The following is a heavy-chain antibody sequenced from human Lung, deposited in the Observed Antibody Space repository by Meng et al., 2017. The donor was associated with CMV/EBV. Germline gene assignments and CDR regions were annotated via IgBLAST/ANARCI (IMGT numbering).Heavy chain of an antibody. CDR1: GYRFTSYW. V-gene: IGHV5-51*01. Sequence: GESXKISCEGFGYRFTSYWIGWVRQMPGRGLEWMGIIYPCDSDFRYSPSFDGQVIISADKTVSTAYLQWSSLKSSYTAPYFCARVEISPFWSVDYWCQGTLVTVSS. J-gene: IGHJ4*02. CDR2: IYPCDSDF. D-gene: IGHD5-24*01. CDR3: ARVEISPFWSVDY.